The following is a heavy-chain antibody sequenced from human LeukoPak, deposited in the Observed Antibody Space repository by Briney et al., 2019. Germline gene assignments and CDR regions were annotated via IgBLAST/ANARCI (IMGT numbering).Heavy chain of an antibody. CDR3: ARDQRYSSSWYWFDP. V-gene: IGHV3-20*04. J-gene: IGHJ5*02. CDR1: GFTVSSYD. CDR2: INWNGGST. Sequence: GGSLRLSCAASGFTVSSYDMNWLRQAPGKGLEWGSGINWNGGSTGYADSVKGRLTIPRDNAQNSLYLQMNSLRGEDTALYSCARDQRYSSSWYWFDPWGKGTLVTVSS. D-gene: IGHD6-13*01.